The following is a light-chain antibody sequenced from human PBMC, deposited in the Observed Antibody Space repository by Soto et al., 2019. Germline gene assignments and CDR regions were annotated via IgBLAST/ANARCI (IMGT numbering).Light chain of an antibody. V-gene: IGLV1-40*01. J-gene: IGLJ2*01. CDR1: SSNIGAGYD. CDR3: QSYDSSLSGLVV. CDR2: YTS. Sequence: QSALTQPPSVSGAPGQRVTISCAGSSSNIGAGYDVHWYQQLPGTAPKLLISYTSNRPSGVPDRFSGSKSGTSASLAISGLQAEDEADYYCQSYDSSLSGLVVFGGGTQLTVL.